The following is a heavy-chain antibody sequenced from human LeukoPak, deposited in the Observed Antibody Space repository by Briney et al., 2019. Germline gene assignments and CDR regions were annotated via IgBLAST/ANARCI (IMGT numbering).Heavy chain of an antibody. CDR2: MLYSGSI. V-gene: IGHV4-59*01. Sequence: SETLSLTCTVSGGSISSYYWNWIRQTPGKGLEWIGNMLYSGSISYNPSLKSRVTISIDSSKKQFSLKLTSVAAADTAVYYCARERGSIVRGVITVYAFDIWGQGTMVTVSS. J-gene: IGHJ3*02. D-gene: IGHD3-10*01. CDR3: ARERGSIVRGVITVYAFDI. CDR1: GGSISSYY.